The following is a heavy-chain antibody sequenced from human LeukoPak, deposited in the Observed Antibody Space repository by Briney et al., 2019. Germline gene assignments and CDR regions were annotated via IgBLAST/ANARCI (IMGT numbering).Heavy chain of an antibody. CDR2: MYYSGST. V-gene: IGHV4-59*08. D-gene: IGHD3-10*01. Sequence: SETLSLTCTVSGGSISSYYWSWIRQPPGKGLEWIGYMYYSGSTSYNPSLKSRVTISVDRSKNHFSLKLRSVTAADTAVYYCARLMVRGYWYFDLWGRGTLVTVSS. J-gene: IGHJ2*01. CDR3: ARLMVRGYWYFDL. CDR1: GGSISSYY.